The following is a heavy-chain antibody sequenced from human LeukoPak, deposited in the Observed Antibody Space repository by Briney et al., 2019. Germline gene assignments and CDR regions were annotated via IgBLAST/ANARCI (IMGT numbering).Heavy chain of an antibody. J-gene: IGHJ4*02. CDR2: ISGSGGST. CDR3: AKDRNYYDSSGYDDY. V-gene: IGHV3-23*01. CDR1: GFTFSSYA. Sequence: TGGSLRLSCAASGFTFSSYAMSWVCQAPGKGLEWVSAISGSGGSTYYADSVKGRFTISRDNSKNTLYLQMNSLRAEDTAVYYCAKDRNYYDSSGYDDYWGQGTLVTVSS. D-gene: IGHD3-22*01.